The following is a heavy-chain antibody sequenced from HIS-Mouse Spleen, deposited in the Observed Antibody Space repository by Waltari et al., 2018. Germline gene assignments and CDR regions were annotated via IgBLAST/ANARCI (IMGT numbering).Heavy chain of an antibody. CDR2: IDWEDDK. V-gene: IGHV2-70*15. CDR1: GFSLSTSGLC. CDR3: ARIQAGKLELPFDY. D-gene: IGHD1-7*01. Sequence: QVTLRESGPALVKPTQTLTLTCTFSGFSLSTSGLCVSWIRQPPGKALEWLARIDWEDDKYYSTTLKTRLTISKETSKNQVVLTMTNMDPVDTATYYCARIQAGKLELPFDYWGQGTLVTVSS. J-gene: IGHJ4*02.